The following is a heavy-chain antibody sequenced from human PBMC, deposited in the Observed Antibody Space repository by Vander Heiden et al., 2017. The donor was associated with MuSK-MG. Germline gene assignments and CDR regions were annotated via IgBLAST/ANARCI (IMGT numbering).Heavy chain of an antibody. CDR3: ARDRYSSSWFMRGYYYGMDV. CDR2: IKQDGSEK. Sequence: SWVRQAPGKGLEWVANIKQDGSEKYYVDSVKGRFTISRDNAKNSLYLQMNSLRAEDTAVYYCARDRYSSSWFMRGYYYGMDVWGQGNTVTVSS. J-gene: IGHJ6*02. V-gene: IGHV3-7*01. D-gene: IGHD6-13*01.